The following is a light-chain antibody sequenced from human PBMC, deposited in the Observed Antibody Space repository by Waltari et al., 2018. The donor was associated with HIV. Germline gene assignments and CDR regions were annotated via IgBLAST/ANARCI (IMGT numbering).Light chain of an antibody. Sequence: SYVLTQPPSVSVAPGQTARITCGGNNIGSKRVHWYQQKRGQAPVLVVYDDSDRPSGIPERFSGSNSGNTATLTISRVEAGDEADYYCQVWDSSSDHYVFGTGTKVTVL. J-gene: IGLJ1*01. CDR3: QVWDSSSDHYV. CDR1: NIGSKR. V-gene: IGLV3-21*02. CDR2: DDS.